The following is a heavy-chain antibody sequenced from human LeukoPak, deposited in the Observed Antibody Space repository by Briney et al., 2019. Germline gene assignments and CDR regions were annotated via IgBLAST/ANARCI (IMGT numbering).Heavy chain of an antibody. D-gene: IGHD3-3*01. J-gene: IGHJ4*02. Sequence: SQTLSLTCTVSGGSISSGGYYWSWIRQHPGKGLEWIGYIYYSGSTYYNPSLKSRVTISVDTSKNQFSLKLSSVTAADTAVYYCARGTRLGTNYDFWSGYYYFDYWGQGTLVTVSS. CDR2: IYYSGST. V-gene: IGHV4-31*03. CDR3: ARGTRLGTNYDFWSGYYYFDY. CDR1: GGSISSGGYY.